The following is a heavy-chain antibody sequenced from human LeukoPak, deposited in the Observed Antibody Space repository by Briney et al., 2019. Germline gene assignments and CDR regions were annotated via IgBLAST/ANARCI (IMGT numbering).Heavy chain of an antibody. Sequence: SETLSLTCTVSGGSVTSFYWSWIRQPAGQGLEWIGRFCTSGTTTYSPSLKSRVTISVDKSKNQLSLKLTSVTAADTAIYYCAREIVMVTSTYYFDTWAPGTLVTVSS. D-gene: IGHD2-21*02. CDR1: GGSVTSFY. CDR3: AREIVMVTSTYYFDT. V-gene: IGHV4-4*07. J-gene: IGHJ4*02. CDR2: FCTSGTT.